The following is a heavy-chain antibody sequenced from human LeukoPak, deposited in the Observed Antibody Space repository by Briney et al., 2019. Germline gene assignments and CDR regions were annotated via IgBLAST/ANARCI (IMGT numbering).Heavy chain of an antibody. CDR1: GGSISSGDYY. J-gene: IGHJ3*02. V-gene: IGHV4-30-4*01. D-gene: IGHD5-18*01. CDR2: IYYSGST. CDR3: ARDQSGYTYGLGAFDI. Sequence: PSETLSLTCTVSGGSISSGDYYWSWIRQPPGKGLEWTGYIYYSGSTYYNPSLKSRVTTSVDTSKNQFSLKLSSVTAADTAVYYCARDQSGYTYGLGAFDIWGQGTMVTVSS.